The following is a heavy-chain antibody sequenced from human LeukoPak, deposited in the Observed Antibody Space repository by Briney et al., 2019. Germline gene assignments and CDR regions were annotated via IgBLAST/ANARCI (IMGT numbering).Heavy chain of an antibody. CDR1: GLTFSSYW. CDR2: IKQDGSEK. V-gene: IGHV3-7*04. J-gene: IGHJ6*02. D-gene: IGHD2-15*01. CDR3: ARAPRLGYCSGGSCYSVRDYYGMDV. Sequence: GGSLRLSCAASGLTFSSYWMSWVRQAPGKGLEWVANIKQDGSEKYYVDSVKGRFTISRDNAKNSLYLQMNSLRAEDTAVYYCARAPRLGYCSGGSCYSVRDYYGMDVWGQGTTVTVSS.